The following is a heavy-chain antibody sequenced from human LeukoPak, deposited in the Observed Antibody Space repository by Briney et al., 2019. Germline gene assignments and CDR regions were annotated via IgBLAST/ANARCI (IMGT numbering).Heavy chain of an antibody. Sequence: PSETLSLTCTVSGGSNYWSWIRQPPGKGLEWIGYIHYSGSTSYNPSLKSRVTISVDTSKNQFSLKLSSVTAVDTAVYYCARDGDIAAADYYYYYGMDVWGQGTTVTVSS. CDR3: ARDGDIAAADYYYYYGMDV. CDR2: IHYSGST. D-gene: IGHD6-13*01. J-gene: IGHJ6*02. V-gene: IGHV4-59*01. CDR1: GGSNY.